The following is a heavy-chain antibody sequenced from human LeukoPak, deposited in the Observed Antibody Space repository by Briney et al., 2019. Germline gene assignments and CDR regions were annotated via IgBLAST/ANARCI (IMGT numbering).Heavy chain of an antibody. D-gene: IGHD6-6*01. J-gene: IGHJ4*02. CDR1: GGSLSGYS. CDR3: ARGSKGPRLLY. CDR2: ISDSGSI. V-gene: IGHV4-34*01. Sequence: PSETLSLTCAVYGGSLSGYSWSWVRQSPGKGLEWIGEISDSGSINFNPSLKSRVTISVDTAKTQFSLKLNSVTAAETAVYYCARGSKGPRLLYWGQGTLVTVSS.